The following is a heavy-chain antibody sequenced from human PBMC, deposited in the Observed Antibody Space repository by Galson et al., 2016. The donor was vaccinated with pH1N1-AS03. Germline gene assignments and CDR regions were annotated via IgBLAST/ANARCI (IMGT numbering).Heavy chain of an antibody. CDR2: VNTRGDTI. D-gene: IGHD6-13*01. CDR3: VRIWLTNSFDF. J-gene: IGHJ3*01. Sequence: SLRLSCAASGFTFRSNGMSWVRQARGKGLEWVAFVNTRGDTIHYADSLKGRFTISRDNAKKGLYLQMNSLRAEDSGLYYCVRIWLTNSFDFWGQGTLVTVSS. V-gene: IGHV3-48*03. CDR1: GFTFRSNG.